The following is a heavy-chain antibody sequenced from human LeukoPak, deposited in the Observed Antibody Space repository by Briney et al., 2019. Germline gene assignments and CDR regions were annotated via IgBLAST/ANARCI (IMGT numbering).Heavy chain of an antibody. Sequence: GGSLRLSCAASGFTFSSYWMNWVRQAPGKELEWVANIKQDGSGKYYVDSVKGRFTISRDNAKNSLYLQMNSPRAEDTAVYYCVRGGFSLDYWGQGTLVTVSS. V-gene: IGHV3-7*01. D-gene: IGHD3-10*01. CDR1: GFTFSSYW. CDR2: IKQDGSGK. CDR3: VRGGFSLDY. J-gene: IGHJ4*02.